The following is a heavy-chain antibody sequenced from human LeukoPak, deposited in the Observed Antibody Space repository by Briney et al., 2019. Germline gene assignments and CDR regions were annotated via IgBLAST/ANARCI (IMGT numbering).Heavy chain of an antibody. CDR3: ARGKILTLRYFDWLSTAHDWYFDL. V-gene: IGHV4-59*01. D-gene: IGHD3-9*01. Sequence: SETLSLTCTVSGGPISSYYWSWVRQPPGKGLEWIGYIYYSGSTNYNPSLKSRVTISVDTSKNQFSLKLSSVTAADTAVYYCARGKILTLRYFDWLSTAHDWYFDLWGRGTLVTVSS. CDR1: GGPISSYY. J-gene: IGHJ2*01. CDR2: IYYSGST.